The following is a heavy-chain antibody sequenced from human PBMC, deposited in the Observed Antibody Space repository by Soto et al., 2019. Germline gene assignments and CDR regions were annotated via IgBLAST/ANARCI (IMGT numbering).Heavy chain of an antibody. Sequence: SVKVSCKASGFTFTSSALQWVRQARGQRLEWIGWIVVGSGNTNYAQKFQERVTITRDMSTSTAYMELSSLRSEDTAVYYCEGDSGGNHPLIWGQGTMVTVSS. D-gene: IGHD2-15*01. V-gene: IGHV1-58*01. CDR1: GFTFTSSA. CDR2: IVVGSGNT. J-gene: IGHJ3*02. CDR3: EGDSGGNHPLI.